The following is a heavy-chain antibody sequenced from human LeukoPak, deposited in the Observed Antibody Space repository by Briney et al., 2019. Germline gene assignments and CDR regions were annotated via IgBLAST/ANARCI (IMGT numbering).Heavy chain of an antibody. J-gene: IGHJ4*02. V-gene: IGHV3-23*01. CDR2: ITNSGDSA. D-gene: IGHD6-19*01. CDR3: ARDVAVADPFDY. Sequence: YAINWVRXAPGKGLEWVSGITNSGDSAYYADSVKGRFTISRDNSKNTVYLQMNGLRADDTAVYYCARDVAVADPFDYWGQGTLVTVSS. CDR1: YA.